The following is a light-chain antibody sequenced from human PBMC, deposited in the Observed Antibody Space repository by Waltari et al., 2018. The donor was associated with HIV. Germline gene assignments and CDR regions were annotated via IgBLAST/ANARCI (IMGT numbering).Light chain of an antibody. J-gene: IGKJ3*01. CDR3: QQYDTPPFT. V-gene: IGKV3-20*01. Sequence: EIVLTQSPGTLSLSPGERATLSCRASQSVNNRYIAWYQQKPGQTPRLLMYGASSRATGIADRFSGSGSGTDFTLTISRLEPEDCAVYYCQQYDTPPFTFGPGTKVDIK. CDR1: QSVNNRY. CDR2: GAS.